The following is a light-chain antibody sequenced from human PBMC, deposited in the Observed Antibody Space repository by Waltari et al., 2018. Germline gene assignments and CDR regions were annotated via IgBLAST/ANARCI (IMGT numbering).Light chain of an antibody. CDR1: SLRTSY. V-gene: IGLV3-19*01. J-gene: IGLJ3*02. CDR3: SSRNGRANQVV. CDR2: GKD. Sequence: SSELTQDPAVSVALGQTVRFTSHGDSLRTSYTSWYQVKPGQAPVLVIYGKDKRPPGIPDRISGYSSGTTSSLTITGAQAEDEADYYCSSRNGRANQVVFAGGTKVTVL.